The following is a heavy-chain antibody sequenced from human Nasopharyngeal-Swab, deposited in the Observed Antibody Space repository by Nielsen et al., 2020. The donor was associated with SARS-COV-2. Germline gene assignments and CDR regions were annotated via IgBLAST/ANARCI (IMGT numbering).Heavy chain of an antibody. D-gene: IGHD3-22*01. CDR3: ARDGVPNYYDSSGYYNWFDP. J-gene: IGHJ5*02. CDR1: GYTFTSYA. V-gene: IGHV1-69*13. Sequence: SVKVSCKASGYTFTSYAISWVRQAPGQGLEWMGGIIPIFGTANYAQKFQGRVTITADESTSTAYMELSSLRSEDTAVYYCARDGVPNYYDSSGYYNWFDPWGQGTLVTVSS. CDR2: IIPIFGTA.